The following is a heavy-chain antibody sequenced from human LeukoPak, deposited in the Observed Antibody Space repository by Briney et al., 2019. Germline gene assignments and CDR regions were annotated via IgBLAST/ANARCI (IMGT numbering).Heavy chain of an antibody. D-gene: IGHD2-2*01. CDR1: GDSVTSNSAA. Sequence: SQTLSLTCDISGDSVTSNSAAWNWIRQSPSRGLEWLGRTYYRSTWYNDYAVSVRGRITVNPDTSKNQFSLHLNSVTPEDTAVYYCARRLTQYDCFDPWGQGILVTVSS. CDR3: ARRLTQYDCFDP. J-gene: IGHJ5*02. CDR2: TYYRSTWYN. V-gene: IGHV6-1*01.